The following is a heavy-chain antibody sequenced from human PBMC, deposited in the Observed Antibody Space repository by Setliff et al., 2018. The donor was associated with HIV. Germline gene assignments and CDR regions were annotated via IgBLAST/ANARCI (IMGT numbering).Heavy chain of an antibody. CDR3: ARHDDTSSWLDASDI. J-gene: IGHJ3*02. Sequence: PSETLSLTCTASGGSISSGSYYWNWIPQPAGKGLEWIGRIYTSGGTNYNPSLKSRVTISVDTSKNEFSLKLSSVTAADTAVYYCARHDDTSSWLDASDIWGQGTMVTVSS. CDR1: GGSISSGSYY. CDR2: IYTSGGT. V-gene: IGHV4-61*02. D-gene: IGHD6-13*01.